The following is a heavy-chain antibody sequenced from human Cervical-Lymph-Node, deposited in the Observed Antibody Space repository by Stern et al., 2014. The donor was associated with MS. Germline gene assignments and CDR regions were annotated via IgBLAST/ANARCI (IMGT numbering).Heavy chain of an antibody. CDR2: ISSSGALV. CDR3: LRALGIYDDS. J-gene: IGHJ5*02. CDR1: GFSFPDYY. D-gene: IGHD3-3*01. Sequence: VQLVESGGGLVKPGGSLRLSCAASGFSFPDYYMTWIRQAPGQGLEWLSSISSSGALVHFADYVRGRFTIFRDNAQNSLSLHMNILRAEDSSIYYCLRALGIYDDSWGQGTLVTVSS. V-gene: IGHV3-11*01.